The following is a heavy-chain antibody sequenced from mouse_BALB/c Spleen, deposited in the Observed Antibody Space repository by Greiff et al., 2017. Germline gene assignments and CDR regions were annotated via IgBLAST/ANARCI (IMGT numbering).Heavy chain of an antibody. CDR1: GFTFSSYT. CDR2: ISNGGGST. D-gene: IGHD2-3*01. V-gene: IGHV5-12-2*01. J-gene: IGHJ2*01. CDR3: ARHGGMYRWLGYFDY. Sequence: VQLKESGGGLVQPGGSLKLSCAASGFTFSSYTMSWVRQTPEKRLEWVAYISNGGGSTYYPDTVKGRFTISRDNAKNTLYLQMSSLKSEDTAMYYCARHGGMYRWLGYFDYWGQGTTLTVSS.